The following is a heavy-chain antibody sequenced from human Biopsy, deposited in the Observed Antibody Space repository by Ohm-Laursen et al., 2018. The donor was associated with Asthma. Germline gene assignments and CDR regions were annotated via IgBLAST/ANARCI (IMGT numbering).Heavy chain of an antibody. Sequence: TQTLPLTRSFSWFSLNQNGVGGGWIPPAPGKGLEWLAVIYWDDDKRYNPSLRGRLTITTDTSKRQVLLALTNVDPVDTATYFCAHTVSSRYDYWGQGTRVSVSS. D-gene: IGHD6-6*01. CDR3: AHTVSSRYDY. V-gene: IGHV2-5*02. CDR2: IYWDDDK. CDR1: WFSLNQNGVG. J-gene: IGHJ4*01.